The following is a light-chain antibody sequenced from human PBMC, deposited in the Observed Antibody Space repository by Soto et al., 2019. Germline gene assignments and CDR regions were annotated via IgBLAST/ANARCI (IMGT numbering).Light chain of an antibody. CDR2: SNN. Sequence: QAVLTQPPSASGIPGQRVTISCSGSSSNIGSNTVNWYQQLPGTAPKLLIYSNNQRPSGVPDRFSGSKSGTSASLAISGLQSEDEADYYCAAWDDSLNGYVFGTWTKVTAL. CDR1: SSNIGSNT. J-gene: IGLJ1*01. V-gene: IGLV1-44*01. CDR3: AAWDDSLNGYV.